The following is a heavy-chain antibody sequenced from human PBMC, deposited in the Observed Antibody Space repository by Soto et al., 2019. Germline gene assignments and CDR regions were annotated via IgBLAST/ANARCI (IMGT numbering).Heavy chain of an antibody. D-gene: IGHD3-10*01. V-gene: IGHV4-34*01. CDR3: ARDLGATYYYGSGSRGHFSY. CDR1: GGSFSGYY. J-gene: IGHJ4*02. Sequence: SETLSLTCAVYGGSFSGYYWSWIRQPPGKGLEWIGEINHSGSTNYNPSLKSRVTISVDTSKNQFSLKLSSVTAADTAVYYCARDLGATYYYGSGSRGHFSYWGQGTLVTVSS. CDR2: INHSGST.